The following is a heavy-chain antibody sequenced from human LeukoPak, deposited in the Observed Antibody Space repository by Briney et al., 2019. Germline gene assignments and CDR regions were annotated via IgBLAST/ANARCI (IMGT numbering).Heavy chain of an antibody. CDR3: AKTSGFFDY. J-gene: IGHJ4*02. V-gene: IGHV3-23*01. D-gene: IGHD7-27*01. CDR2: ITGSGGST. CDR1: GFIFSSYA. Sequence: GGSLRLSCAVSGFIFSSYAMTWVRQAPGKGLEWVSVITGSGGSTNYADSVKGRFTISRDNSKNTLYLQMNSLRAEDTAVYYCAKTSGFFDYWGQGTLVTVSP.